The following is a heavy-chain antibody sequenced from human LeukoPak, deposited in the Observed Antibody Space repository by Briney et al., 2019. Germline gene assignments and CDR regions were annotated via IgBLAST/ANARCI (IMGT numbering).Heavy chain of an antibody. CDR3: MGGGGSSWFDS. J-gene: IGHJ5*01. V-gene: IGHV1-2*02. Sequence: ASVKVSCKASGYTFTVYWMHWVRQAPGEGLEWMGWIKPNSGATNYAQKFQGRVTMTRDTSISTAYMELSSLRSDDTAVYYCMGGGGSSWFDSWGQGTLVTVSS. D-gene: IGHD6-13*01. CDR2: IKPNSGAT. CDR1: GYTFTVYW.